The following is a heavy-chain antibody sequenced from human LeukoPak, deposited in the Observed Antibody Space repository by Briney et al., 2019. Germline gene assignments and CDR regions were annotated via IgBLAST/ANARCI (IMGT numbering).Heavy chain of an antibody. CDR1: GFTFSSYP. D-gene: IGHD3-22*01. J-gene: IGHJ4*02. CDR3: ARDPTPYYESSGYSDY. Sequence: PGRSLRLSCAASGFTFSSYPMHWVRQAPGKGLEWVAVISYEGSSKNYADSVKGRFIISRDNSKNTMYLQMNSLRAEDTAIYYCARDPTPYYESSGYSDYWGQGTLVTVSS. V-gene: IGHV3-30-3*01. CDR2: ISYEGSSK.